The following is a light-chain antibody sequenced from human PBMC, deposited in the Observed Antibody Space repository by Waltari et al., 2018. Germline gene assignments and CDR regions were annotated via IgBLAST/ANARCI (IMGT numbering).Light chain of an antibody. CDR3: AAWDDSLNGHVV. CDR2: TND. J-gene: IGLJ2*01. V-gene: IGLV1-44*01. CDR1: SSNIGSHP. Sequence: QSVLTQPPSASGTPGQRVTIPCSGGSSNIGSHPVPWYQQLPRTAPKLLIHTNDQRPSGVPDRFSGSKSGTSASLAISGLQSDDEADYYCAAWDDSLNGHVVFGGGTKLTVL.